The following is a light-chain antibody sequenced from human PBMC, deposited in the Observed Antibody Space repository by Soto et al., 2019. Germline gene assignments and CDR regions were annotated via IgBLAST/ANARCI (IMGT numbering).Light chain of an antibody. CDR2: GAS. Sequence: EIVLTQSPGTLSLSPGVRATLSCRASQSVSSSYLAWYQQKPGQAPRLLIYGASSRATGIPDRFSGSGSGTDFTLTISSLEPEDFAVYYCQQRSNLITFGQGTRLEIK. CDR1: QSVSSSY. CDR3: QQRSNLIT. V-gene: IGKV3D-20*02. J-gene: IGKJ5*01.